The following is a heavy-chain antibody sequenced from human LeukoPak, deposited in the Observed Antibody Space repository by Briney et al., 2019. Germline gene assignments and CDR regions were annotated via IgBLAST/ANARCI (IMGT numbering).Heavy chain of an antibody. Sequence: ASVKVSCKASGYTFTGYYMHWVRQAPGQGLEWMGWINPNTGDTYYAQNFQGRVTMTRDTSITTAYMELSRLRSDDTATYYCAKTGELSSDWDWFDPWGQGTLVTVSS. CDR2: INPNTGDT. CDR3: AKTGELSSDWDWFDP. J-gene: IGHJ5*02. V-gene: IGHV1-2*02. CDR1: GYTFTGYY. D-gene: IGHD6-19*01.